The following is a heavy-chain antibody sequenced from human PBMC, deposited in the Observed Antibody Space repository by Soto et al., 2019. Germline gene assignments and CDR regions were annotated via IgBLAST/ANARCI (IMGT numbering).Heavy chain of an antibody. D-gene: IGHD3-10*01. CDR3: VRVRWAMVRGVLTFYFDY. CDR2: IWYDGSNK. J-gene: IGHJ4*02. V-gene: IGHV3-33*01. CDR1: GFTFSSYG. Sequence: GGSLRLSCAASGFTFSSYGMHWVRQAPGKGLEWVAVIWYDGSNKYYADSVKGRFTISRDNSKNTLYLQMNSLRAEDTAVFYFVRVRWAMVRGVLTFYFDYWGQGTLVTVS.